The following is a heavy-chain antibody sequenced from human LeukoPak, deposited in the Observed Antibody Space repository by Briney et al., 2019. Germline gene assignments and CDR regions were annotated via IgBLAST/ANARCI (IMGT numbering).Heavy chain of an antibody. CDR2: INPNSGGT. D-gene: IGHD6-13*01. J-gene: IGHJ4*02. CDR1: GYTFTGYY. V-gene: IGHV1-2*04. CDR3: ARSRDSSSWYWDY. Sequence: ASVKVSCKASGYTFTGYYMHWVRQAPGQGLEWMGWINPNSGGTNYAQKFQGWVTMTRDTSISTAYMELSRLRSDDTAEYYCARSRDSSSWYWDYWGQGTLVTVSS.